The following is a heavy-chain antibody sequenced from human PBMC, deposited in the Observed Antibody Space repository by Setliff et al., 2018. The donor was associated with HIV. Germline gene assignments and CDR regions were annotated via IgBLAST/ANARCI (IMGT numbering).Heavy chain of an antibody. CDR1: GFTFSRYW. D-gene: IGHD1-26*01. J-gene: IGHJ4*02. Sequence: GESLKISCVGSGFTFSRYWMHWVRQAPGKGLVWVSRLNTDGTISAYADSVKGRFTVSRDNAKTSLYLLVNNLSAEDTAVYYCVREHIVTDVTDSVYFDYWGPGTVVTVSS. CDR2: LNTDGTIS. CDR3: VREHIVTDVTDSVYFDY. V-gene: IGHV3-74*01.